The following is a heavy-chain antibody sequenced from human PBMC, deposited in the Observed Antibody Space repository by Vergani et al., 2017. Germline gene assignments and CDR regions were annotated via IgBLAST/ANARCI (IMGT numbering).Heavy chain of an antibody. CDR3: ARSRIYYGAGSPDY. V-gene: IGHV4-59*02. CDR2: VSFPEDT. Sequence: QVKLQESGPGLVKPSETLSLTCTVPGASVNSYYLSWIRQPPGKGLEWMGYVSFPEDTLYDPPVTCRMTLSLNTSSNQFSLYLTSVTSADTAGYCCARSRIYYGAGSPDYWGQGNLVNVSS. CDR1: GASVNSYY. D-gene: IGHD3-10*01. J-gene: IGHJ4*02.